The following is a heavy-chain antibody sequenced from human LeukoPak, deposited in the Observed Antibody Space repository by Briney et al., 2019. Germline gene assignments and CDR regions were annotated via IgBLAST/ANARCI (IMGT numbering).Heavy chain of an antibody. CDR1: GVSISSGGYY. Sequence: SETLSLTCTVSGVSISSGGYYWSWIRQHPGKGLEWIGYIYYSGSTYYNPSLKSRVTISVDTSKNQFSLKLSSVTAADTAVYYCAGGGLRFLEWSAAYYYYGMDVWGQGTTVTVSS. CDR3: AGGGLRFLEWSAAYYYYGMDV. V-gene: IGHV4-31*03. CDR2: IYYSGST. J-gene: IGHJ6*02. D-gene: IGHD3-3*01.